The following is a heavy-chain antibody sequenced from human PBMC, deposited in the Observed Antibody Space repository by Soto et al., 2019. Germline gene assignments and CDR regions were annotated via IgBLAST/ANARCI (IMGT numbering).Heavy chain of an antibody. Sequence: PSETLSLTCAVYGGSFSAYYWSWYRQPPGKGLEWIGEINHSGVTSYNPSLKSRVTISVNTSKSQFSLKLTSVTAADRAVYYCARGSVDTVDSSGLYEYWGQGTPVTVSS. V-gene: IGHV4-34*01. CDR2: INHSGVT. CDR1: GGSFSAYY. D-gene: IGHD3-22*01. J-gene: IGHJ4*02. CDR3: ARGSVDTVDSSGLYEY.